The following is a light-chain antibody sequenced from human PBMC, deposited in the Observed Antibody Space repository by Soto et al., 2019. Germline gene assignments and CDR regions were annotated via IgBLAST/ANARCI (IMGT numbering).Light chain of an antibody. V-gene: IGLV2-14*01. CDR3: SSHTSTSTWV. J-gene: IGLJ3*02. CDR2: EVG. CDR1: SSDIGDYNY. Sequence: QSALTQPASVSGSPGQSITISCTGTSSDIGDYNYVSWYQQHPAKAPKLIIFEVGDRPSGVSNRFSGSKSGYTASLTISGLQAEDEADYYCSSHTSTSTWVFGAGTKLTVL.